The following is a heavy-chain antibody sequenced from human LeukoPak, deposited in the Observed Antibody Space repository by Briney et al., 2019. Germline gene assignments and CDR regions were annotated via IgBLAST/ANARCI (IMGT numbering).Heavy chain of an antibody. CDR1: GFTFSSYA. D-gene: IGHD1-26*01. CDR2: ISGSGGST. J-gene: IGHJ3*02. CDR3: AKGLHSGSYFDPGVDAFDI. Sequence: GGSLRLSCAASGFTFSSYAMSWGRQAPGKGLEWVSAISGSGGSTYYADSVKGRFTISRDNSKNTLYLQMNSLRAEDTAVYYCAKGLHSGSYFDPGVDAFDIWGQGTMVTVSS. V-gene: IGHV3-23*01.